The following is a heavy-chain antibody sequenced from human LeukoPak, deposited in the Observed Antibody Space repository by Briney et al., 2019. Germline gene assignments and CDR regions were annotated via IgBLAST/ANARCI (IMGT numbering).Heavy chain of an antibody. D-gene: IGHD3-22*01. J-gene: IGHJ5*02. CDR2: ITDSGTKT. CDR3: ARDSYYYDSSGYYLNWFDP. CDR1: GFPFSSYA. Sequence: QPGGSLRLSCAASGFPFSSYAMIWVRQAPGKGLEWVSSITDSGTKTYYANAVRGRFTISRDNAKNTLYLQMHSLRAEDTAVYYCARDSYYYDSSGYYLNWFDPWGQGTLVTVSS. V-gene: IGHV3-23*01.